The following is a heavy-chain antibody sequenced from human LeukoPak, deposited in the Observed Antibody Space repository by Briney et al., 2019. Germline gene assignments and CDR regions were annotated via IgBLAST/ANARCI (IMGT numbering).Heavy chain of an antibody. CDR1: GFTFSNYA. V-gene: IGHV3-23*01. CDR2: ISGNGGST. Sequence: PGGSLGLSCAASGFTFSNYARSWVRQAPGKGLEWVSAISGNGGSTYYADSVKGRFTISSDNSKNTLYLQMNSLETEDTAVYYCAKGPMVRGVIPGTDYWGKGVLVTVSS. J-gene: IGHJ4*02. CDR3: AKGPMVRGVIPGTDY. D-gene: IGHD3-10*01.